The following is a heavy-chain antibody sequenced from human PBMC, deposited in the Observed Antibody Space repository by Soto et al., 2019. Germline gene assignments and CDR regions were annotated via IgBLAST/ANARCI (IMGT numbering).Heavy chain of an antibody. Sequence: SQTLSLTCAISGDSVSSNSAAWNWIRQSPSRGLEWLGRTYYRSKWYNDYAVSVKSRITINPDTSKNQPSLQLNSVTPEDTAVYYCARESIAAAGTDDAFDIWGQGTMVTVSS. D-gene: IGHD6-13*01. CDR2: TYYRSKWYN. CDR1: GDSVSSNSAA. CDR3: ARESIAAAGTDDAFDI. V-gene: IGHV6-1*01. J-gene: IGHJ3*02.